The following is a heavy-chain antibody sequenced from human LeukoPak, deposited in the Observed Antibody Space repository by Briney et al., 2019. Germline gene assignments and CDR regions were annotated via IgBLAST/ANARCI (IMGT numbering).Heavy chain of an antibody. CDR2: IKQDGSEK. V-gene: IGHV3-7*02. J-gene: IGHJ4*02. CDR1: GFIFSKYW. CDR3: ATYYDILTGYYIGGGY. Sequence: PGGSLRLSCAASGFIFSKYWMSWVRQAPGKGLEWVANIKQDGSEKYYVDSVKGRFTISRDNAKNSLYLQMNSLRAEDTAVYYCATYYDILTGYYIGGGYWGQGTLVTVSS. D-gene: IGHD3-9*01.